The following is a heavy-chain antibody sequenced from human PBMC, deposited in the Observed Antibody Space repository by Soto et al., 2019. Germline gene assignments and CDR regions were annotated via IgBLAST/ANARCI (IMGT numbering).Heavy chain of an antibody. CDR2: ISAYNGNT. Sequence: QVQLVQSGAEVKKPGASVKVSCKASGYTFTSYGISWVRQAPGQGLEWMGWISAYNGNTNYAQKLQGRVTMTTDTAKSIAYMELRSLRSDDTAVYYCACSLLVGYGLEGESDWGQGTLVTVSS. CDR3: ACSLLVGYGLEGESD. D-gene: IGHD5-18*01. J-gene: IGHJ4*02. CDR1: GYTFTSYG. V-gene: IGHV1-18*01.